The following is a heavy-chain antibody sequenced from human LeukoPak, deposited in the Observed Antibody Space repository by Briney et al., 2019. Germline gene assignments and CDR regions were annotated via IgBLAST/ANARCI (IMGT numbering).Heavy chain of an antibody. Sequence: SETLSLTCAVYGGSFSGYYWSWIRQPPGKGLEWIGDINHSGSTNYNPSLKSRVTISVDTSKNQFSLKLSSVTAADTAAYYCAREAGCGGDCYRPAQGYYFDYWGQGTLVTVSS. CDR2: INHSGST. J-gene: IGHJ4*02. V-gene: IGHV4-34*01. D-gene: IGHD2-21*02. CDR1: GGSFSGYY. CDR3: AREAGCGGDCYRPAQGYYFDY.